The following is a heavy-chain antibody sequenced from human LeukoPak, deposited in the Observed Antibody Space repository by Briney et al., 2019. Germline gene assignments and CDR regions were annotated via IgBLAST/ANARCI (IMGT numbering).Heavy chain of an antibody. CDR1: GYTFTSYD. D-gene: IGHD6-6*01. CDR3: ARGIPYYSSSSGGAFDI. V-gene: IGHV1-8*01. J-gene: IGHJ3*02. Sequence: ASVKVSCKASGYTFTSYDINWVRRATGQGLEWMGWMNPNSGNTGYAQKFQGRVTITRNTSISTAYMELSSLRSEDTAVYYCARGIPYYSSSSGGAFDIWGQGTMVTVSS. CDR2: MNPNSGNT.